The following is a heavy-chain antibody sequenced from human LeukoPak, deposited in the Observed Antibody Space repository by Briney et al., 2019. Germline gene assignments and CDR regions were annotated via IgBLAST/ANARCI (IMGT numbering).Heavy chain of an antibody. J-gene: IGHJ4*02. CDR1: GFTFSSSA. V-gene: IGHV3-23*01. CDR3: AKDQRGKPPHSLAS. Sequence: GGSLRLSCAASGFTFSSSAMSWVRQVPGKGLEWGSGISASGGSTSYADSVRGRFTIARDNSKNTLDVQMNSLRDEDTAVYYCAKDQRGKPPHSLASGAQGTLATVS. D-gene: IGHD1-14*01. CDR2: ISASGGST.